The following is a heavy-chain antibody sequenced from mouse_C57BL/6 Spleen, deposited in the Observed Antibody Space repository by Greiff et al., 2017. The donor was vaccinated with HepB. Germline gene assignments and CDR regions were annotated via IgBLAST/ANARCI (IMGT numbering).Heavy chain of an antibody. CDR3: ARALYYDYDGFAY. CDR2: IDPSDSYT. V-gene: IGHV1-69*01. J-gene: IGHJ3*01. Sequence: QVQLQHPGAELVMPGASVKLSCKASGYTFTSYWMHWVKQRPGQGLEWIGEIDPSDSYTNYNQKFKGKSTLTVDKSSSTAYMQLSSLTSEDSAVYYCARALYYDYDGFAYWGQGTLVTVSA. CDR1: GYTFTSYW. D-gene: IGHD2-4*01.